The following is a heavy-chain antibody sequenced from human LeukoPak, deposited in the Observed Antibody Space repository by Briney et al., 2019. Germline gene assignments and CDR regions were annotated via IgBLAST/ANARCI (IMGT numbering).Heavy chain of an antibody. CDR2: ISSSSSYI. D-gene: IGHD2-21*01. V-gene: IGHV3-21*03. J-gene: IGHJ3*02. CDR3: IPMWAFDI. CDR1: GFTFSSYT. Sequence: GGSLRLSCAASGFTFSSYTMNWVRQAPGKGLEWVSSISSSSSYIYYADSVKGRFTISRDNAKNSLYLQMNSLKTEDTAVYYCIPMWAFDIWGQGTMVTVS.